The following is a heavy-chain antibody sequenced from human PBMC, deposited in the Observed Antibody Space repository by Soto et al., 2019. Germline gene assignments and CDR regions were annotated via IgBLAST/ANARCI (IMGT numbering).Heavy chain of an antibody. D-gene: IGHD6-19*01. V-gene: IGHV3-73*01. CDR1: GFTFSGSA. Sequence: GGSLRLSCAASGFTFSGSAMHWVRQASGKGLEWVGRIRSKANSYATAYAASVKGRFTISRDDSKNTAYLQMNSLKTEDTAVYYCTTDKGYSSGWYPWFDPWGQGALVTVSS. J-gene: IGHJ5*02. CDR3: TTDKGYSSGWYPWFDP. CDR2: IRSKANSYAT.